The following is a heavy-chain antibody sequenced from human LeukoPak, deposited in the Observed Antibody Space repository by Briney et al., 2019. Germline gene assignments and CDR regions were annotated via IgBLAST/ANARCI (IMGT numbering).Heavy chain of an antibody. CDR3: ARVSLWFGELLSYFDY. CDR1: GFTFSSYA. D-gene: IGHD3-10*01. Sequence: GGSLRLSCAASGFTFSSYAMHWVRQARGKGLEWVAAISYDGSNKYYADSVKGRFTISRDNSKNTLYLQMNSLRAEDTAVYYCARVSLWFGELLSYFDYWGQGTLVTVSS. J-gene: IGHJ4*02. V-gene: IGHV3-30-3*01. CDR2: ISYDGSNK.